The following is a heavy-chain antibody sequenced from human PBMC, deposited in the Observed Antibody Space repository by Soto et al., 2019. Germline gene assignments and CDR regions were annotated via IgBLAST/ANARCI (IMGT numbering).Heavy chain of an antibody. CDR3: ARGERGYSGYDAYYGMDV. D-gene: IGHD5-12*01. CDR1: GGTFSSYT. CDR2: IIPILGIA. V-gene: IGHV1-69*02. J-gene: IGHJ6*02. Sequence: QVQLVQSGAEVKKPGSSVKVSCKASGGTFSSYTISWVRQAPGQGLEWMGRIIPILGIANYAQKFQGRVTITADKATSTAYRELSSLRSEDTAVYYCARGERGYSGYDAYYGMDVWGQGTTVTVSS.